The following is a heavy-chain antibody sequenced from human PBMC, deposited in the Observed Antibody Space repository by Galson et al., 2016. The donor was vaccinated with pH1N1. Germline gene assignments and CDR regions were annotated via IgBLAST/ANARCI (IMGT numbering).Heavy chain of an antibody. V-gene: IGHV1-46*01. CDR1: GYAFTRYY. Sequence: SVKVSCKASGYAFTRYYMHWVRQAPGQGLEWMGVIDPSTGSTTYAQRFQGRVTMTRDTSTSTVYMDLTTLRSADTAVYYCVPYYHVRGGHDGFSYWGQGTLVTVSS. CDR3: VPYYHVRGGHDGFSY. J-gene: IGHJ4*02. CDR2: IDPSTGST. D-gene: IGHD3-10*02.